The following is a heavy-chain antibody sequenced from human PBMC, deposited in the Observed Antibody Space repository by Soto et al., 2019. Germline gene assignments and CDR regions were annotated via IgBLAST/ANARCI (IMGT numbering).Heavy chain of an antibody. Sequence: QVQLVESGGGVVQFGRSLRLSCAASGFTFSSYSMHWVRQAPGKGLEWVAVIWYDGSNKYYADSVKGRFTISRDNFKNALYLQMNSLRAEDTAVYYCARAKWDYYGSGSPEYWGQGTLVTVSS. J-gene: IGHJ4*02. CDR1: GFTFSSYS. CDR2: IWYDGSNK. D-gene: IGHD3-10*01. CDR3: ARAKWDYYGSGSPEY. V-gene: IGHV3-33*01.